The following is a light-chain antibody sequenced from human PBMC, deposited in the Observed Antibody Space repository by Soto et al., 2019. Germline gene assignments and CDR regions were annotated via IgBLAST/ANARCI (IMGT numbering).Light chain of an antibody. CDR2: DAS. V-gene: IGKV3D-20*02. CDR1: QSISSSY. Sequence: EIVLTQSPGTLSLSPGERATLSCRASQSISSSYLAWYQQKPGQAPRLLIYDASSRATGIPDRFSGSGSGTDFTLTISRLEPEDFATYSCQQSYNIPRTFGQGTKVDI. CDR3: QQSYNIPRT. J-gene: IGKJ1*01.